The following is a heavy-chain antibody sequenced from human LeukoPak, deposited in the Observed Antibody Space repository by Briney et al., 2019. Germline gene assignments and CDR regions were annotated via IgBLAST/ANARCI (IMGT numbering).Heavy chain of an antibody. CDR3: ARDTGALVTHFDY. CDR1: GFAFGSYW. V-gene: IGHV3-7*03. D-gene: IGHD5-18*01. Sequence: GGSLRLSCAASGFAFGSYWMSWVRQTPGKGLEWVANIKYDEIEKYHVDSVKGRFTISRDNAKNSLYLQMNSLRAEDTAIYYCARDTGALVTHFDYWGQGTLVTVSS. CDR2: IKYDEIEK. J-gene: IGHJ4*02.